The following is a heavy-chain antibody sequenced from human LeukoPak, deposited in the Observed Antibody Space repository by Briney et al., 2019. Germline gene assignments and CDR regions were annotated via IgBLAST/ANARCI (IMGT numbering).Heavy chain of an antibody. CDR3: ARGTRRGYSGYDFAALLDY. V-gene: IGHV1-18*01. D-gene: IGHD5-12*01. J-gene: IGHJ4*02. Sequence: ASVKVSCKASGYTFTSYGISWVRQAPGQGLEWMGWISAYNGNTNYAQKFQGRVTMTRDTSTSTVYMELSSLRSEDTAVYYCARGTRRGYSGYDFAALLDYWGQGTLVTVSS. CDR1: GYTFTSYG. CDR2: ISAYNGNT.